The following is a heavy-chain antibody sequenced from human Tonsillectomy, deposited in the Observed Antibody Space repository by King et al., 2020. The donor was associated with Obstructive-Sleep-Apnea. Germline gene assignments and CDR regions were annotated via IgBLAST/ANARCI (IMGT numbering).Heavy chain of an antibody. CDR1: GGSFSGYY. J-gene: IGHJ5*02. CDR2: INHSGST. V-gene: IGHV4-34*01. D-gene: IGHD3-10*01. CDR3: ARGRYYYGSKGNWFDP. Sequence: VQLQQWGAGLLKPSETLSLTCAVYGGSFSGYYWSWIRQPPGNGLEWIGEINHSGSTNYNPSLKRRGTISVDTSKNQFSLKLSSVTAADTAVYYCARGRYYYGSKGNWFDPWGQGTLVTVSS.